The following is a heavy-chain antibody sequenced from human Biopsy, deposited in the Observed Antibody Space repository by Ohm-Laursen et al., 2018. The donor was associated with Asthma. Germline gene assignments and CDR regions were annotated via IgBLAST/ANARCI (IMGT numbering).Heavy chain of an antibody. Sequence: ASVKVSCKASGYTFTGYYMHWVRQAPGQGLEWMGWINPNSGGTNHAQKFQGWVTMTRDTSISTAYMELSRLRSDDTAVYYCARDAAAAGESYYYYYGMDVWGQGTTVTVSS. D-gene: IGHD6-13*01. CDR2: INPNSGGT. J-gene: IGHJ6*02. V-gene: IGHV1-2*04. CDR1: GYTFTGYY. CDR3: ARDAAAAGESYYYYYGMDV.